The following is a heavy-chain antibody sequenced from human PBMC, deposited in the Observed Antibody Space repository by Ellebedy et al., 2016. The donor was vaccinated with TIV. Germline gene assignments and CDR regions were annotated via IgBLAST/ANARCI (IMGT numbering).Heavy chain of an antibody. V-gene: IGHV3-7*01. CDR1: GFTSSNNW. Sequence: GGSLRLXXAASGFTSSNNWMGWVRQAPGKGLEWLANINQDGSAKYFVDSVKGRFTMSRDNAQNSLYLQMNSLRAEDTAVYYCARHGNYCFDYWGQGALVTVSS. CDR3: ARHGNYCFDY. J-gene: IGHJ4*02. CDR2: INQDGSAK. D-gene: IGHD1-7*01.